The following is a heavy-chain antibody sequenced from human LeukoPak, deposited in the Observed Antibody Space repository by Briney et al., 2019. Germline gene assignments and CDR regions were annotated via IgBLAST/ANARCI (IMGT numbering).Heavy chain of an antibody. D-gene: IGHD1-26*01. CDR3: PRLPVIVGAWSPIDY. CDR1: GYTFTGYY. V-gene: IGHV1-2*02. J-gene: IGHJ4*02. Sequence: ASVKVSCKASGYTFTGYYMHWVRQAPGQGLEWMGWINPESGGTNYAQKFQGRVTMTRDTSISTAYMELTSLRSDDTAVYYCPRLPVIVGAWSPIDYWGQGTRVTVSS. CDR2: INPESGGT.